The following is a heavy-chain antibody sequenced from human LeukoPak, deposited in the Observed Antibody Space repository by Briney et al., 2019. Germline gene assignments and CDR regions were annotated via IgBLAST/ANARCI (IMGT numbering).Heavy chain of an antibody. D-gene: IGHD3-22*01. CDR3: AKRWGSGSGYYGAHFDY. Sequence: GGSLRLSCAASGFTFSSYAMGWVRQAPGKGVEWGSAISGSGGSTYYADSVKGGFTISRDNSKITLYLQMNSLRAEDTAVYYCAKRWGSGSGYYGAHFDYWGQGTLVTVSS. V-gene: IGHV3-23*01. CDR2: ISGSGGST. J-gene: IGHJ4*02. CDR1: GFTFSSYA.